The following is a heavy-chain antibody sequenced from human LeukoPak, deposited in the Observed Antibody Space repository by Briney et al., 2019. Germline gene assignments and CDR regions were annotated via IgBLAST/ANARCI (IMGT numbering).Heavy chain of an antibody. D-gene: IGHD5/OR15-5a*01. Sequence: GGSLRLSCAASGFTVSSNYMSWVRQAPGKGLEWVSAISGSSGSTYYADSVKGRFTISRDNSKNTLYLQMNSLRAEDTAVYYCAKGVYPNYYYGMDVWGQGTTVTVSS. V-gene: IGHV3-23*01. CDR3: AKGVYPNYYYGMDV. CDR1: GFTVSSNY. J-gene: IGHJ6*02. CDR2: ISGSSGST.